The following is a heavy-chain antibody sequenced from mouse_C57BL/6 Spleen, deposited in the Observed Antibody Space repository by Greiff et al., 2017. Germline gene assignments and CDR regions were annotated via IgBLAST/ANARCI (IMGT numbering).Heavy chain of an antibody. J-gene: IGHJ1*03. Sequence: EVNVVESGGGLVKPGGSLKLSCAASGFTFSSYAMSWVRQTPEKRLEWVATISDGGSYTYYPDNVKGRYTISRDNAKNNLYLQMSPLKSEDTAMYYCARVTTVVCWYFDVWGTGTTVTVSS. CDR1: GFTFSSYA. CDR2: ISDGGSYT. CDR3: ARVTTVVCWYFDV. D-gene: IGHD1-1*01. V-gene: IGHV5-4*03.